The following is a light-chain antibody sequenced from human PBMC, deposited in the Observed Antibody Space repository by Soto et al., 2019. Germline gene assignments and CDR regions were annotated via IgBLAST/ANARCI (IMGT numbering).Light chain of an antibody. CDR2: DTS. J-gene: IGLJ2*01. CDR3: LXXXXXXXV. Sequence: QAVVTQEPSLTVSPGGTVTLTCGSSTGAVTSGHYPYWFQQKPGQAPRTLIYDTSNKHSWTPARFSGSLLGGKAALTLSGXQPEXEAEYYCLXXXXXXXVFGXGX. V-gene: IGLV7-46*01. CDR1: TGAVTSGHY.